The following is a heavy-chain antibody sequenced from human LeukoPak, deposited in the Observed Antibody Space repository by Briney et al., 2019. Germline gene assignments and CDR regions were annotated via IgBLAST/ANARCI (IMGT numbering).Heavy chain of an antibody. Sequence: GGSLRLSCAASGFTFSSYSMNWVRQAPGKGLEWVSYISSSSGTIYYADSVKGRFTISRDNAKNSLYLQMNSLRAEDTAVYYCASDLWFGELLPPDYWGQGTLVTVSS. J-gene: IGHJ4*02. V-gene: IGHV3-48*04. CDR1: GFTFSSYS. CDR3: ASDLWFGELLPPDY. CDR2: ISSSSGTI. D-gene: IGHD3-10*01.